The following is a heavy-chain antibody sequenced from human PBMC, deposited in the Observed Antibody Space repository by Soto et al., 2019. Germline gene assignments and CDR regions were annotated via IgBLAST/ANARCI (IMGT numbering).Heavy chain of an antibody. D-gene: IGHD5-12*01. Sequence: PGGSLRLSCAASGFTFSGSAMHWVRQASGKGLEWVGRIRSKANNYATAYAASVKGRFTISRDDSKNTAYLQMNSLKTEDTAVYYCTSQRWLQEIPIDDWGQGTLVTVS. CDR1: GFTFSGSA. J-gene: IGHJ4*02. V-gene: IGHV3-73*01. CDR2: IRSKANNYAT. CDR3: TSQRWLQEIPIDD.